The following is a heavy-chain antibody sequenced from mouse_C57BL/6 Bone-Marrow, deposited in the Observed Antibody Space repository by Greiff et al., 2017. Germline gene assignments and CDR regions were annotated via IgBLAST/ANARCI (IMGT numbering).Heavy chain of an antibody. CDR1: GYTFTSYW. Sequence: QVQLQQSGAELVMPGASVKLSCKASGYTFTSYWMHWVKQRPGQGLEWIGEIDPSDSYTNYNQKFKGKSTLTVDKSSSTAYMQLSSLTSEDSAVYYCARRYDGYQAWFAYWGQGTLVTVSA. CDR3: ARRYDGYQAWFAY. J-gene: IGHJ3*01. D-gene: IGHD2-3*01. CDR2: IDPSDSYT. V-gene: IGHV1-69*01.